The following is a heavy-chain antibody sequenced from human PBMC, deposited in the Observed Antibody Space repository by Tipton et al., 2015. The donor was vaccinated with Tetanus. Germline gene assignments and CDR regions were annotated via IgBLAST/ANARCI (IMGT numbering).Heavy chain of an antibody. CDR2: ITKNGSES. CDR1: GFTFTTYW. Sequence: SLRLSCAASGFTFTTYWMGWVRQAPGKGLEWVAYITKNGSESHYVDSVKGRFTISRDHAKNTVYLQMNSLRAEDTAVYFCARRSLTNYGLDVWGQGTPVTVSS. V-gene: IGHV3-7*01. D-gene: IGHD1-1*01. CDR3: ARRSLTNYGLDV. J-gene: IGHJ6*02.